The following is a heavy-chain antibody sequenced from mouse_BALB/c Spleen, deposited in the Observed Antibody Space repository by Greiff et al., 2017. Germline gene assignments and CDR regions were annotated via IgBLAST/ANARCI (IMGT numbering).Heavy chain of an antibody. Sequence: VQLQQSGPELVKPGASVRISCKASGYTFTSYYIHWVKQRPGQGLEWIGWIYPGNVNTKYNEKFKGKATLTADKSSSTAYMQLSSLTSEDSAVYYCASNYGYGGYAMDYWGQGTSVTVSS. CDR1: GYTFTSYY. CDR3: ASNYGYGGYAMDY. CDR2: IYPGNVNT. V-gene: IGHV1S56*01. J-gene: IGHJ4*01. D-gene: IGHD1-2*01.